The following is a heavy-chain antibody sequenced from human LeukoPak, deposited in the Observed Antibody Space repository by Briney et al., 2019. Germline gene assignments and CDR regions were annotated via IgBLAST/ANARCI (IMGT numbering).Heavy chain of an antibody. Sequence: SETLSLTCTVSGGSTSSHFWTWIRQPPGKGLERLGYVYNTGSTNYNPSLQSRVTMTLDASKNQFYLKLTSVTAADTAVYFWARDDYGVFDAFDVWGQGTVVTVSS. CDR2: VYNTGST. V-gene: IGHV4-59*08. CDR3: ARDDYGVFDAFDV. CDR1: GGSTSSHF. D-gene: IGHD3-16*01. J-gene: IGHJ3*01.